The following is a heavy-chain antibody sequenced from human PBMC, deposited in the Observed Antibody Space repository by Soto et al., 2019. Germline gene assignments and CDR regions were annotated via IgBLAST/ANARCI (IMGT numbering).Heavy chain of an antibody. CDR3: ARDRWAYYDYVWGSSNWFEP. J-gene: IGHJ5*02. Sequence: QVQLVESGGGLVKPGGSLRLSCAASGFMFSDYYMSWIRQAPGKGLEWVSYISSGGSTKYYADSVKGRFTISRDNAKNSLSLQMSSLRAEDTAIYYCARDRWAYYDYVWGSSNWFEPWGQGTLVTVSS. V-gene: IGHV3-11*01. CDR2: ISSGGSTK. CDR1: GFMFSDYY. D-gene: IGHD3-16*01.